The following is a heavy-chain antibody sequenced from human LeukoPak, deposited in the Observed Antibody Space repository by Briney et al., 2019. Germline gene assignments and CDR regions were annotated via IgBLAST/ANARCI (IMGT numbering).Heavy chain of an antibody. CDR2: IYYSGST. Sequence: PSETLSLTCTVSGGSISSGGYCWSWIRQPPGKGLEWIGYIYYSGSTNYNPSLKSRVTISVDTSKNQFSLKLSSVAAADTAVYYCARKRITVGASGAFDIWGQGTMVTVSS. D-gene: IGHD1-26*01. J-gene: IGHJ3*02. V-gene: IGHV4-61*08. CDR1: GGSISSGGYC. CDR3: ARKRITVGASGAFDI.